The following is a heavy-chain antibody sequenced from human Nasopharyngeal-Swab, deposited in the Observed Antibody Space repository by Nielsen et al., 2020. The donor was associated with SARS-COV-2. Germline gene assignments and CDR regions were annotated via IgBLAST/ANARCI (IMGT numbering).Heavy chain of an antibody. V-gene: IGHV1-2*06. D-gene: IGHD1/OR15-1a*01. Sequence: ASVKVSCKASRYTFTGNLMHWVRPAPGQGLEWMGRINPNSGCTKFAQKFQGRVTLTRETSISTAYIELSRLRSDDTAVYYCARDLSNTRDALDIWGQGTLVTVSS. J-gene: IGHJ3*02. CDR1: RYTFTGNL. CDR2: INPNSGCT. CDR3: ARDLSNTRDALDI.